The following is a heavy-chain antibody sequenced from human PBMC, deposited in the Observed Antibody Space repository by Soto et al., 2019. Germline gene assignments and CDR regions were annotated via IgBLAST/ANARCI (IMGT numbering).Heavy chain of an antibody. V-gene: IGHV1-3*01. J-gene: IGHJ4*02. Sequence: QVRLLQSGADVRKPGASVNVSCQTSGYPFKTYAMNWVRLVPGQGLEWMGWINGGNGNTKYSQKFRGRLRLSRDISAATVYMELSCLTYGDTAVYYCAREFLGRFVVDRLDSWGQGTLVTVSS. D-gene: IGHD2-15*01. CDR3: AREFLGRFVVDRLDS. CDR2: INGGNGNT. CDR1: GYPFKTYA.